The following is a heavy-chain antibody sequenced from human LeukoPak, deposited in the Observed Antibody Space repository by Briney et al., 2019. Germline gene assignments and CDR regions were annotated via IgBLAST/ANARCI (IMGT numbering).Heavy chain of an antibody. CDR2: ISGSSSYI. J-gene: IGHJ4*02. D-gene: IGHD2-2*01. Sequence: GGSLRLSCVASGFTFTTYSMNWVRQAPGKGLEWVSSISGSSSYIYYADSVKGRFTISRDNAKNSLYLQMNSLRVEDTAVYYCARSVMSSWDQPLTNIDYWGQGTLVTVSS. CDR3: ARSVMSSWDQPLTNIDY. CDR1: GFTFTTYS. V-gene: IGHV3-21*01.